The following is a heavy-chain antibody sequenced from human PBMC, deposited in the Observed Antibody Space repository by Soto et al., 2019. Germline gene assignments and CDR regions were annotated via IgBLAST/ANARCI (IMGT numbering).Heavy chain of an antibody. D-gene: IGHD2-15*01. CDR1: GFTFSSYG. Sequence: GGSLRLSCAASGFTFSSYGMHWVRQAPGKGLEWVAVIWYDGSNKYYADSVKGRFTISRDNSKNTLYLQMNSLRAEDTAVYYCARDGSEHCSGGSCYFDYWGQGTLVTVSS. CDR3: ARDGSEHCSGGSCYFDY. V-gene: IGHV3-33*01. CDR2: IWYDGSNK. J-gene: IGHJ4*02.